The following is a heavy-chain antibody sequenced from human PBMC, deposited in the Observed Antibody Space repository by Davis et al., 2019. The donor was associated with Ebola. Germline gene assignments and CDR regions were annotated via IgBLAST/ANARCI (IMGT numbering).Heavy chain of an antibody. J-gene: IGHJ4*02. CDR1: GFTFSGSA. Sequence: GESLKISCAASGFTFSGSAMHWVRQASGKGLEWVGRIRSKANSYATAYAASVKGRFTISRDDSKNTAYLQMNSLKTEDTAVYYPVVVINGIDYWGQGTLVTVSS. D-gene: IGHD3-22*01. CDR3: VVVINGIDY. V-gene: IGHV3-73*01. CDR2: IRSKANSYAT.